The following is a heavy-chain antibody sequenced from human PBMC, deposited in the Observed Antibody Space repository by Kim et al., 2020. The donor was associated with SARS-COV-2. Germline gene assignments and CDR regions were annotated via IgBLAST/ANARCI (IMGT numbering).Heavy chain of an antibody. D-gene: IGHD1-1*01. V-gene: IGHV3-11*01. CDR3: ARVQVPNYYGMDV. Sequence: DTVKGRFTISRDNAKNSLYLQMNSLSAEDTAVYYCARVQVPNYYGMDVWGQGTTVTVSS. J-gene: IGHJ6*02.